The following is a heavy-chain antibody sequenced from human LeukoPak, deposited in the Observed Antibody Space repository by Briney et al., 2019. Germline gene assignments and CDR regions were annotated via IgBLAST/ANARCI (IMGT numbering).Heavy chain of an antibody. Sequence: ASVTVSFTASGYTFTSYAMHWVRQAPGQRLEWMGWINAGNGNTKYSQKFQGRVTITRDTSASTAYMELSSLRSEDTAVYYCALIGGADCSGGSCYSYASSFDYWGQGTLVTVSS. CDR1: GYTFTSYA. CDR3: ALIGGADCSGGSCYSYASSFDY. V-gene: IGHV1-3*01. J-gene: IGHJ4*02. D-gene: IGHD2-15*01. CDR2: INAGNGNT.